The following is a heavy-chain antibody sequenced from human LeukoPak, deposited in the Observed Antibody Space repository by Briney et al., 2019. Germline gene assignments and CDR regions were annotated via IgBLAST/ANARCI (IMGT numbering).Heavy chain of an antibody. CDR3: ARHRRYQPLHQGYYYYGMDV. J-gene: IGHJ6*02. Sequence: PSETLSLTCTVSGGSISSYYWSWLRQPPGKGLEWIGYIYYSGSTNYNPSLKSRVTISVDTSKNQFSLKLSSVTAADTAVYYCARHRRYQPLHQGYYYYGMDVWGQGTTVTVSS. V-gene: IGHV4-59*08. D-gene: IGHD2-2*02. CDR1: GGSISSYY. CDR2: IYYSGST.